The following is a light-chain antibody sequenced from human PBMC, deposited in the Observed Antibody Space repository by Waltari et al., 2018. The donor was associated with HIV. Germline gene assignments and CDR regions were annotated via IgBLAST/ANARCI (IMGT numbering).Light chain of an antibody. Sequence: SDLTKPPSVPGSPGHSIPLSCTWTSRDVGGYNYVSLYQQHPGKAPKLMIHEVSNRPSGVSNRFSGSKSGNTASLTISGLQAEDEGDYYCSSYTSSSTFYVFGTGTKVTVL. J-gene: IGLJ1*01. CDR2: EVS. V-gene: IGLV2-14*01. CDR3: SSYTSSSTFYV. CDR1: SRDVGGYNY.